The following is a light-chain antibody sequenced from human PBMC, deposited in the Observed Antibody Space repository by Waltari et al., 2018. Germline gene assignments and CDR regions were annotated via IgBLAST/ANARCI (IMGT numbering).Light chain of an antibody. Sequence: QSALTQPASVSGSPGQSITISCTGTSRDVGGYNYLSWYQQHPGKAPKVVLFDVSYRPSGFSNRFPAAKSGNPASRTISGLQAEDEAEYYCTSYTSSHGLVFGTGTKVTVL. CDR3: TSYTSSHGLV. CDR1: SRDVGGYNY. CDR2: DVS. V-gene: IGLV2-14*03. J-gene: IGLJ1*01.